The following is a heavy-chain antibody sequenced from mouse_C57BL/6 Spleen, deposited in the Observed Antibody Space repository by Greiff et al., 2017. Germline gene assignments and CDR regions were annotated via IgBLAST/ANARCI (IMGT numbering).Heavy chain of an antibody. CDR3: ARGYYGNYVDY. J-gene: IGHJ2*01. V-gene: IGHV1-69*01. CDR1: GYTFTSYW. Sequence: QVQLQQPGAELVMPGASVKLSCKASGYTFTSYWMHWVKQRPGQGLEWIGEIDPSDSYTNYNQKFKGKSTLTVDKSSSTAYMQLSSLTSEDSAVYYCARGYYGNYVDYWGQGTTLTVSS. D-gene: IGHD2-1*01. CDR2: IDPSDSYT.